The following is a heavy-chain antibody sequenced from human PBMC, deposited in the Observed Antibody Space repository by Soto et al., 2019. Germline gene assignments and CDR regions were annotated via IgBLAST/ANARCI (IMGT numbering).Heavy chain of an antibody. CDR3: AKDHYDFWSGYYRGYFDY. V-gene: IGHV3-30*18. D-gene: IGHD3-3*01. J-gene: IGHJ4*02. CDR2: ISYDGSNK. CDR1: GFTFSSYG. Sequence: QVQLVESGGGVVQPGRSLRLSCAASGFTFSSYGMHWVRQAPGKGLEWVAVISYDGSNKYYADSVKGRFTISRDNSKNTLYLQMNSLRAEDTAVYYCAKDHYDFWSGYYRGYFDYRGQGTLVTVSS.